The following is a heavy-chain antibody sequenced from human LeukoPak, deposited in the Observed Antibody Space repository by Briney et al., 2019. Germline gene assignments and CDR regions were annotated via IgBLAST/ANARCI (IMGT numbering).Heavy chain of an antibody. CDR1: GYTFTDYY. CDR2: INPNSGAT. Sequence: GASVKVSCTASGYTFTDYYMHWVRQAPGQGLEWMGWINPNSGATIYAQKFQGRVTMTRDSSISTAYMEVSRLTSDDTAVYHCATTFSSGWYFHYWGQGTLVTVSS. D-gene: IGHD6-19*01. CDR3: ATTFSSGWYFHY. V-gene: IGHV1-2*02. J-gene: IGHJ4*02.